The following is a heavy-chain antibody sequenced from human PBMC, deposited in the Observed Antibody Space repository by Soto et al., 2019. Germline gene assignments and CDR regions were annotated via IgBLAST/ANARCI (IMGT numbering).Heavy chain of an antibody. J-gene: IGHJ6*02. CDR1: GGSISSNKW. CDR3: ARDDHIVVVPTSLGAMDV. CDR2: IYHSWST. D-gene: IGHD2-2*01. V-gene: IGHV4-4*02. Sequence: QVQLQESGPGLVKPSETLSLTCAVYGGSISSNKWWSWVRQPPGKGLEWLGEIYHSWSTNYNPSLKNRVTISLDKSKNQFSLKLTSVTAADSAVYYCARDDHIVVVPTSLGAMDVWGQGTTVTVSS.